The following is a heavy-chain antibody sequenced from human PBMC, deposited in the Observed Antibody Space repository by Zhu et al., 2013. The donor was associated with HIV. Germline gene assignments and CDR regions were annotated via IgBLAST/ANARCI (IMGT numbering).Heavy chain of an antibody. CDR2: ISYDGTNK. D-gene: IGHD3-10*01. J-gene: IGHJ4*02. Sequence: VQLVESGGGVVQPGRSLRLSCAASGFTFSSYAMHWVRQAPGKGLEWVAVISYDGTNKYNADSVKGRFTVSRDNSKNTLYLQMNSLRAEDTAVYYCARDLGMVRGVMAYWGQGNPGHRLL. CDR3: ARDLGMVRGVMAY. CDR1: GFTFSSYA. V-gene: IGHV3-30-3*01.